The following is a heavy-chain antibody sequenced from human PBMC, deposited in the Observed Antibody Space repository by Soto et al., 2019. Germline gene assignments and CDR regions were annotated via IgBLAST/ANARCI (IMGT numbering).Heavy chain of an antibody. D-gene: IGHD2-21*02. CDR3: ARGCGGDCSYAFDI. CDR2: IYYSGNT. CDR1: GGSISSYY. V-gene: IGHV4-59*01. J-gene: IGHJ3*02. Sequence: QVQLQESGPGLVKPSETLSLTCTVSGGSISSYYWSWIRQPPGKGLEWIGYIYYSGNTNYNPSLKSRVTISVDTSKNQFSLKLSSVTAADTAVYYCARGCGGDCSYAFDICGHGTMVTVSS.